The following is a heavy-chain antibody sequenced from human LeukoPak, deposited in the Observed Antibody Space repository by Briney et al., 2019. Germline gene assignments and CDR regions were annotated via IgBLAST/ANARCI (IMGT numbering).Heavy chain of an antibody. V-gene: IGHV3-48*03. CDR3: AKDRGGWYDY. D-gene: IGHD6-19*01. CDR2: ISSSGSTI. Sequence: PGGSLRLSCAASGFTFSSYEMNWVRQAPGKGLEWVSYISSSGSTIYYADSVKGRFTISRDNSKNTLYLQMNNLRAEDTAVYYCAKDRGGWYDYWGQGTLVTVSS. J-gene: IGHJ4*02. CDR1: GFTFSSYE.